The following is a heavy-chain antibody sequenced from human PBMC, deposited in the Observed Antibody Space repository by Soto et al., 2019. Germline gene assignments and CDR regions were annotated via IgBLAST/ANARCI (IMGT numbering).Heavy chain of an antibody. J-gene: IGHJ1*01. Sequence: EVQLVESGGGLIQPGGSLRLSCAASGFTVSSYQLNWVRQSPGKGLEWVSIIDSAGKIYYPDSVKGRFTISRDNLKNTLNLQMNSLRDEDTAVYYCAKDNAGPFHLWGQGTLVTVSS. V-gene: IGHV3-53*01. D-gene: IGHD2-8*01. CDR1: GFTVSSYQ. CDR3: AKDNAGPFHL. CDR2: IDSAGKI.